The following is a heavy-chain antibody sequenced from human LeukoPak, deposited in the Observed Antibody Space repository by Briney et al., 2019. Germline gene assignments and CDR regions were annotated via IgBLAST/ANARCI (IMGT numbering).Heavy chain of an antibody. D-gene: IGHD6-19*01. CDR1: GFTFSSYA. CDR3: AKWAVSGRGFDY. Sequence: PGGSLRLSCAASGFTFSSYAMSWFRQAPGKGLEWVSDITGSGGSTHYADSVKGRFTISRDNSKNTLYLQMNSLRAEDTAVYYCAKWAVSGRGFDYWGQGTLVTVSS. V-gene: IGHV3-23*01. CDR2: ITGSGGST. J-gene: IGHJ4*02.